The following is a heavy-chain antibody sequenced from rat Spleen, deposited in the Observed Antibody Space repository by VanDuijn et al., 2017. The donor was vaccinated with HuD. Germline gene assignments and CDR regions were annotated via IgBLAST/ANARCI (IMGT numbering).Heavy chain of an antibody. CDR1: GFSLTNYH. Sequence: QVQLKESGPGLVQPSQTLSLTCTVSGFSLTNYHVSWVRQPPGKGLEWMGVIWTGGSTAYNSSFKSRLSISRDTSKSQVYLKMNSLQTEDTATYYCAGAGYLRDWYFDFWGPGTMVAVSS. D-gene: IGHD2-2*01. CDR2: IWTGGST. CDR3: AGAGYLRDWYFDF. J-gene: IGHJ1*01. V-gene: IGHV2-43*01.